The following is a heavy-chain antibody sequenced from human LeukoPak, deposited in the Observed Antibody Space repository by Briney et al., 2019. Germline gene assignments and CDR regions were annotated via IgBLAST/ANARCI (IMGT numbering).Heavy chain of an antibody. J-gene: IGHJ3*02. CDR3: ARRERGYAFDI. CDR2: IYYSGST. V-gene: IGHV4-59*08. CDR1: GGSIGSYY. Sequence: TSETLSLTCTVSGGSIGSYYWSWIRQPPGKGLEWIGYIYYSGSTNYNPSLKSRVTISVDTSKNQFSLKLSSVTAADTAVYYCARRERGYAFDIWGQGTMVTVSS.